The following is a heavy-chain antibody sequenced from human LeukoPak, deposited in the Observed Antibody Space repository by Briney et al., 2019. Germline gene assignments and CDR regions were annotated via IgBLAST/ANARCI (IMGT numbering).Heavy chain of an antibody. Sequence: PGGSLRLSCAASGFTFSGYAMNWVRQAPGKGLEWFSYSSSSGSTTYYADSVKGRFSISRDNAKNSLYLQMNSLRAEDTAVYYCARGPYDSYFDYWGQGTLVTVSS. D-gene: IGHD5-12*01. J-gene: IGHJ4*02. V-gene: IGHV3-48*03. CDR3: ARGPYDSYFDY. CDR1: GFTFSGYA. CDR2: SSSSGSTT.